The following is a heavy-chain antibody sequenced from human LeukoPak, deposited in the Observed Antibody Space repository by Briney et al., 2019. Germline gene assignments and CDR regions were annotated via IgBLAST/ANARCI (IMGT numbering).Heavy chain of an antibody. CDR2: ISDSGGRT. Sequence: HSGETLRLSCAASGFTFSSYGMSWVRQAPGKGLEWVSAISDSGGRTFYADSVKGRFTISRDNAKNSLYLQMSSLRAEDTAVYYCARDRVGARDCFDYWGQGTLVTVSS. CDR1: GFTFSSYG. CDR3: ARDRVGARDCFDY. V-gene: IGHV3-23*01. D-gene: IGHD1-26*01. J-gene: IGHJ4*02.